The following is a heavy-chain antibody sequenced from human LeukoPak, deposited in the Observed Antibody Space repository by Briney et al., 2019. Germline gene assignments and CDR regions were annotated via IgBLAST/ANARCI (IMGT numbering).Heavy chain of an antibody. Sequence: ASVKVSCKASGYTFTGYYMHWVRQAPGQGLEWMGWINPNSGGTNYAQKFQGRVTMTRDTSISTAYMELSRLRSDDTAVYYCARDLRTATPQFDPWGQGTLVTVSS. CDR3: ARDLRTATPQFDP. J-gene: IGHJ5*02. V-gene: IGHV1-2*02. CDR1: GYTFTGYY. CDR2: INPNSGGT.